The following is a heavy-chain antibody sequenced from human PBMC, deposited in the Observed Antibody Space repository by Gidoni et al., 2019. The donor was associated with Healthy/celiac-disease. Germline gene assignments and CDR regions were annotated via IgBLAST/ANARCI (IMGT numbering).Heavy chain of an antibody. CDR1: GFTVSSNY. V-gene: IGHV3-53*01. J-gene: IGHJ6*02. CDR2: IYSGGST. CDR3: ARRSPHYYYYYGMDV. Sequence: EVQLVESGGGLIQPGGSLRLSCAASGFTVSSNYMSWVRQAPGKGLEWVSVIYSGGSTYYADSVKGRFTISRDNSKNTLYLQMNSLRAEDTAVYYCARRSPHYYYYYGMDVWGQGTTVTVSS.